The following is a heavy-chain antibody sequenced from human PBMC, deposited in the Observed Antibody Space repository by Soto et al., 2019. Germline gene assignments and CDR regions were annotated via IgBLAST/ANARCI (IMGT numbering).Heavy chain of an antibody. V-gene: IGHV3-23*01. Sequence: FSGYYWSWVLQSPFKVLELVSGISGSGVSTHYADSVKGRFTISRDNSKNTLYLQMNSLRAEDTAVYYCAKEVGYSSGYDYFEYWGQGTLVTVSS. D-gene: IGHD6-19*01. CDR2: ISGSGVST. CDR3: AKEVGYSSGYDYFEY. CDR1: FSGYY. J-gene: IGHJ4*02.